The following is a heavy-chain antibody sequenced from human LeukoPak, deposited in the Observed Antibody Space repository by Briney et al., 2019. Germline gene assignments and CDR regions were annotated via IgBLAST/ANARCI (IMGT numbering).Heavy chain of an antibody. V-gene: IGHV4-39*07. CDR1: GGSISSSSYY. CDR3: ARGRGSSWSYYYYYYMDV. J-gene: IGHJ6*03. CDR2: IYYSGST. D-gene: IGHD6-13*01. Sequence: SETLSLTCTVSGGSISSSSYYWGWIRQPPGKGLEWIGSIYYSGSTYYNPSLKSRVTISVDTSKNQFSLKLSSVTAADTAVYYCARGRGSSWSYYYYYYMDVWGKGTTVTVSS.